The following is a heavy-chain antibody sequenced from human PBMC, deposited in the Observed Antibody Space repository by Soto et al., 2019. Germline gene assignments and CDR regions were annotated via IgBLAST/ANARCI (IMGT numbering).Heavy chain of an antibody. CDR2: ISAYNGNT. D-gene: IGHD2-21*01. Sequence: ASVKVSCKASGYTFTSYGIRWVRQATGQGLEWMGWISAYNGNTNYAQKLQGRVTMTTDTSTSTAYMELRSLRSDDTAVYYCARDGGRRLLQSGENWFDPWGQGTRVTVSS. V-gene: IGHV1-18*04. CDR3: ARDGGRRLLQSGENWFDP. J-gene: IGHJ5*02. CDR1: GYTFTSYG.